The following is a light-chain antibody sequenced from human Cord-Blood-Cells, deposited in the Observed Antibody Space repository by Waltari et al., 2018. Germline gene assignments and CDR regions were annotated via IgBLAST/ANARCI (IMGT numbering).Light chain of an antibody. J-gene: IGLJ2*01. V-gene: IGLV2-11*01. CDR3: CSYAGSYTFVV. CDR2: DVS. CDR1: RSDVGGYNY. Sequence: QSALTQPRSVSGSPGQSVTISCTGTRSDVGGYNYVSWSQQHPGKAPKLMIYDVSKRPSGVPDRFSGSKSGNTASLTISGLQAEDEADYYCCSYAGSYTFVVFGGGTKLTVL.